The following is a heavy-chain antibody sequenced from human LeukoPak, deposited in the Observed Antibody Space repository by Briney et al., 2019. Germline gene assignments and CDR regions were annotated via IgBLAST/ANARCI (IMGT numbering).Heavy chain of an antibody. CDR2: ISSDSGST. CDR3: ARGHYDFWSGYRPNYYYYYMDV. CDR1: GYTFSGYD. Sequence: ASVKVSCKASGYTFSGYDVHWVRQAPGQGLEWVGWISSDSGSTNYAQKLQGRVTMTTDTSTSTAYMELRSLRSDDTAVYYCARGHYDFWSGYRPNYYYYYMDVWGKGTTVTVSS. V-gene: IGHV1-18*01. J-gene: IGHJ6*03. D-gene: IGHD3-3*01.